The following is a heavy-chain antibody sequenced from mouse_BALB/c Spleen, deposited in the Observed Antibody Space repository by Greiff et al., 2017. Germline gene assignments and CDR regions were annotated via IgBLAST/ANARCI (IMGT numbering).Heavy chain of an antibody. V-gene: IGHV5-17*02. D-gene: IGHD1-1*01. CDR3: ARSYYGSSYVRYFDY. CDR2: ISSGSSTI. J-gene: IGHJ2*01. Sequence: EVKLMESGGGLVQPGGSRKLSCAASGFTFSSFGMHWVRQAPEKGLEWVAYISSGSSTIYYADTVKGRFTISRDNPKNTLFLQMTSLRSEDTAMYYCARSYYGSSYVRYFDYWGQGTTLTVSS. CDR1: GFTFSSFG.